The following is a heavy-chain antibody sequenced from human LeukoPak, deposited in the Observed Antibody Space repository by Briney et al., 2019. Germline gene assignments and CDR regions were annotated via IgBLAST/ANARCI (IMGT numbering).Heavy chain of an antibody. CDR2: ISSSSSTI. D-gene: IGHD4-17*01. V-gene: IGHV3-48*01. Sequence: GGSLRLSCAASGFTFSSYSMNWVRQAPGKGLEWVSYISSSSSTIYYADSVKGRFTISRDIAKNSLYLQMNSLRAEDTAVYYCARGGNYDYGDYDVDYWGQGTLVTVSS. CDR1: GFTFSSYS. CDR3: ARGGNYDYGDYDVDY. J-gene: IGHJ4*02.